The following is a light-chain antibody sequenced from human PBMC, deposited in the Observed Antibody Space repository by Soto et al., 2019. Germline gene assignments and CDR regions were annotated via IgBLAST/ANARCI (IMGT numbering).Light chain of an antibody. CDR1: SSDVGSYNL. J-gene: IGLJ2*01. CDR3: CSYAGSSTLV. V-gene: IGLV2-23*02. CDR2: EVS. Sequence: QSVLTQPASVSGSPGQSITISCTGTSSDVGSYNLVSWYQQHPGKAPKLMIYEVSKRPSGVSNRFSGSKSGNTASLTMSGLQAEDEADYYCCSYAGSSTLVFGGGTKVTVL.